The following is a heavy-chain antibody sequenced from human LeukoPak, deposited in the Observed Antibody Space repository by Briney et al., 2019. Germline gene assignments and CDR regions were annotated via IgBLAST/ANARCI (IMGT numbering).Heavy chain of an antibody. V-gene: IGHV3-21*01. CDR1: GFTFSSYS. D-gene: IGHD3-22*01. J-gene: IGHJ4*02. Sequence: GGSLRLSCAASGFTFSSYSMNWVRQAPGKGLEWVSSISSSSSYIYYADSVKGRFTISRDNAKNSLYLQMNSLRAEDTAVYYCASKNLDYYDSSGYYSNYWGQGTLVTVSS. CDR2: ISSSSSYI. CDR3: ASKNLDYYDSSGYYSNY.